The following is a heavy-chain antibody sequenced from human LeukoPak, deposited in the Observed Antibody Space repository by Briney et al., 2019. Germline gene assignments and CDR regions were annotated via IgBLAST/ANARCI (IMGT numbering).Heavy chain of an antibody. V-gene: IGHV3-23*01. Sequence: GGSLRLSCAASGFRFDSYAMNWVRQTPGKGLEWVSGISGTAGATYYADSVKGRFSISRANSKSTVYLQLNSLRAEDTAVYYCAKGRLDTAVVTSWYFDLWGRGTLVTVFS. CDR1: GFRFDSYA. CDR3: AKGRLDTAVVTSWYFDL. D-gene: IGHD5-18*01. J-gene: IGHJ2*01. CDR2: ISGTAGAT.